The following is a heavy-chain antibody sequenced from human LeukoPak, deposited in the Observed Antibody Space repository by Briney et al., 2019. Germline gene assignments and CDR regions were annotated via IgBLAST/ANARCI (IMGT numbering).Heavy chain of an antibody. Sequence: PGGSLRLSCAASGFTFDDYAMHWVRHAPGKGLEWVSGISWNSGSIGYADSVKGRFTISRDNAKNSLYLQMNSLRAEDMALYYCAKGVYYYDSSGLSGYMDVWGKGTTVTVSS. J-gene: IGHJ6*03. D-gene: IGHD3-22*01. CDR2: ISWNSGSI. CDR3: AKGVYYYDSSGLSGYMDV. CDR1: GFTFDDYA. V-gene: IGHV3-9*03.